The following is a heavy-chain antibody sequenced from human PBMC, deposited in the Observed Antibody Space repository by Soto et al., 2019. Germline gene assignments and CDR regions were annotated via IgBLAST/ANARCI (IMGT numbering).Heavy chain of an antibody. CDR1: GGTFSSYT. CDR3: ARDRGIYYYYYYMDV. J-gene: IGHJ6*03. D-gene: IGHD6-13*01. V-gene: IGHV1-69*08. CDR2: IIPILGIA. Sequence: QVQLVQSGAEVKKPGSSVKVSCKASGGTFSSYTISWVRQAPGQGLEWMGRIIPILGIANYAQKFQGRVTITAAKSTSTAYMELSSLRSEDTAVYYCARDRGIYYYYYYMDVWGKGTTVTVSS.